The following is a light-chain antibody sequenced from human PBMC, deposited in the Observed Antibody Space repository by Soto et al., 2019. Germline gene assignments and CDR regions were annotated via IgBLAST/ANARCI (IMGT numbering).Light chain of an antibody. J-gene: IGLJ1*01. CDR3: QAWDSNICV. CDR1: KLGDKH. CDR2: QDT. V-gene: IGLV3-1*01. Sequence: SSELTQPPSVSVSPGQTASITCSGDKLGDKHVCWYQQKAGQSPVKVIYQDTKRPSGIPERFSGSNSGNTATLTISGTQAMDEADYYCQAWDSNICVFGTGTKLTVL.